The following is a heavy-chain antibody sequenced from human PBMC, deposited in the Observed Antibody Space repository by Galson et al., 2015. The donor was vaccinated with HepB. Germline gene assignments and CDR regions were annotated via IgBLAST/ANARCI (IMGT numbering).Heavy chain of an antibody. CDR2: INHSGST. J-gene: IGHJ4*02. Sequence: SETLSLTCAVYGGSFSGYYWSWIRQPPGKGLEWIGEINHSGSTNYNPSLKSRVTISVDTSKNQFSLKLSSVTAADTAVYYCAGNYYGSGSPSTYWGQGTLVTVSS. CDR3: AGNYYGSGSPSTY. D-gene: IGHD3-10*01. V-gene: IGHV4-34*01. CDR1: GGSFSGYY.